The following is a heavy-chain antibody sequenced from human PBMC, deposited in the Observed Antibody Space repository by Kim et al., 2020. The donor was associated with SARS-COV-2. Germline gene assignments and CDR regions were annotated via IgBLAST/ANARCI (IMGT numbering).Heavy chain of an antibody. J-gene: IGHJ5*02. Sequence: SETLSLTCTVSGGSISSYYWSWIRQPPGKGLEWIGYIYYSGSTNYNPSLKSRVTISVDTSKNQFSLKLSSVTAADTAVYYCARDYDFWSGFGRFDPWGQGTLVTVSS. CDR1: GGSISSYY. CDR3: ARDYDFWSGFGRFDP. V-gene: IGHV4-59*13. CDR2: IYYSGST. D-gene: IGHD3-3*01.